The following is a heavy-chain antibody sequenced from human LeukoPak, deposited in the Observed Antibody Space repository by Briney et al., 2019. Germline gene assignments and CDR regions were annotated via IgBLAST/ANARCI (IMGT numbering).Heavy chain of an antibody. V-gene: IGHV1-46*01. CDR1: GYTFTSYY. D-gene: IGHD5-24*01. J-gene: IGHJ4*02. CDR3: AREVPENYNFDY. Sequence: ASVKVSCKASGYTFTSYYTHWVRQAPGQGLEWMGIIKPSGGSTLYAQKFQGRVTVTSDMSTSTVYVELSSLRSEDTAVYYCAREVPENYNFDYWGQGTLVTVSS. CDR2: IKPSGGST.